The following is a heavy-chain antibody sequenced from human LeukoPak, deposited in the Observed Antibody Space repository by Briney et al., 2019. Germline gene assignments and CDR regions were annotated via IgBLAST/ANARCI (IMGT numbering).Heavy chain of an antibody. D-gene: IGHD3-10*01. V-gene: IGHV3-49*04. CDR2: IRSKAYGGTT. CDR3: TRGSGSYYRRGYFDY. CDR1: GFTFGDYA. J-gene: IGHJ4*02. Sequence: GRSLRLSCTASGFTFGDYAMSWVRQAPGKGLEWVGFIRSKAYGGTTEYAASVKGRFTISRDDSKSIAYLQMNSLKTEDTAVYCCTRGSGSYYRRGYFDYWGQGTLVTVSS.